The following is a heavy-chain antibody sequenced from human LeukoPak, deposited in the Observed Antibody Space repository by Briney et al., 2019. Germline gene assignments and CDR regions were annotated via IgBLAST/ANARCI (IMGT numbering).Heavy chain of an antibody. D-gene: IGHD5-12*01. CDR1: GFTFNNAW. V-gene: IGHV3-15*01. Sequence: GGALRLSCAASGFTFNNAWMSWVRQAPGKGLEWVGRIKSKTNDETTDYAAPVKGRFTISRDDSKNTLYLQMNSLKTEDTAVYYCTAGTGYSDHDYWGQGTLVTVSS. J-gene: IGHJ4*02. CDR2: IKSKTNDETT. CDR3: TAGTGYSDHDY.